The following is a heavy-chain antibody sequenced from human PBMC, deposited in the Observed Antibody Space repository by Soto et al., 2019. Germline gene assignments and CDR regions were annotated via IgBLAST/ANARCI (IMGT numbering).Heavy chain of an antibody. CDR1: GFSLTTSGVG. D-gene: IGHD3-3*01. V-gene: IGHV2-5*02. Sequence: QITLNESGPTVVRPTETLTLTCRFSGFSLTTSGVGVGWIRQSPGKAPEWLALIYWDDDKRYSASLKSRLTIPKDTSKNQVVLTVSDLDPTDTATYYCAHRVLRTVFGLVTTTAIYFDFWGQGTPVAVS. J-gene: IGHJ4*02. CDR2: IYWDDDK. CDR3: AHRVLRTVFGLVTTTAIYFDF.